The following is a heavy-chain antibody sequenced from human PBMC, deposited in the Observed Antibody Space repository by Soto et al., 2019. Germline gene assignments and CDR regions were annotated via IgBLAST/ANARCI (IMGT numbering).Heavy chain of an antibody. J-gene: IGHJ4*02. D-gene: IGHD3-22*01. CDR1: GYTFTSYY. Sequence: ASVKVSCKASGYTFTSYYMHWVRQAPGQGLEWMGIINPSGGSTSYAQKFQGRVTMTRDTSTSTVYMELSSLRSEDTAVYYCARDDAYYYDSSGYLDYWGQGTLVTVSS. CDR3: ARDDAYYYDSSGYLDY. CDR2: INPSGGST. V-gene: IGHV1-46*01.